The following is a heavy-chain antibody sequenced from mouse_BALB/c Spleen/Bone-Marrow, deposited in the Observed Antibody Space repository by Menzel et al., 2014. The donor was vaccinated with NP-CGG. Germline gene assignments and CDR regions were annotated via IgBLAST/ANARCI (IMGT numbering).Heavy chain of an antibody. J-gene: IGHJ2*01. Sequence: QVQLKESGAELAKPGASVKMSCKASGYTFTSYWMRWVKQRPGQGLEWIGYINPSTGYTEYNQKFKDKATLTADKSSSTAYMQLSSLTSEDSAVYYCATGTYYFDYWGQGTTLTVSS. V-gene: IGHV1-7*01. CDR1: GYTFTSYW. CDR3: ATGTYYFDY. CDR2: INPSTGYT.